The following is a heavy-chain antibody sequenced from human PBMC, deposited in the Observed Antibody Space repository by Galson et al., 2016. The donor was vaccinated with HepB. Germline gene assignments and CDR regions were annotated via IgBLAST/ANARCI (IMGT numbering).Heavy chain of an antibody. V-gene: IGHV3-30*04. CDR1: GFSFSSYA. J-gene: IGHJ3*02. Sequence: SLRLSCAASGFSFSSYAMHWVRQAPGKGLEWVAVISYDGSNKYYTESVKVRFTISRDNSKNTLYLQMNSLRAEDTAVYYCAKDASHDYIWGTYRNDDAFDIWGQGTMVTVSS. CDR2: ISYDGSNK. CDR3: AKDASHDYIWGTYRNDDAFDI. D-gene: IGHD3-16*02.